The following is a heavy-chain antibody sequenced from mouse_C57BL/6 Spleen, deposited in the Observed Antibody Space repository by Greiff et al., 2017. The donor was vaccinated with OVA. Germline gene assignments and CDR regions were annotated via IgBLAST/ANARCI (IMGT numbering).Heavy chain of an antibody. Sequence: EVQLQQSGPGLVKPSQSLSLTCSVTGYSITSGYYWNWIRQFPGNKLEWMGYISYDGSNNYNPSLKIRISITRDTSKNQFFLKLNSVTTEDTATYYCARDNYGAWFAYWGQGTLVTVSA. CDR2: ISYDGSN. CDR1: GYSITSGYY. CDR3: ARDNYGAWFAY. J-gene: IGHJ3*01. D-gene: IGHD1-2*01. V-gene: IGHV3-6*01.